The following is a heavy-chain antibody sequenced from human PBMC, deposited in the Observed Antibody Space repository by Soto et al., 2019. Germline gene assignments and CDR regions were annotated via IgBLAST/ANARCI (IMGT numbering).Heavy chain of an antibody. J-gene: IGHJ4*02. CDR1: GFTVSSHY. Sequence: EVQLVETGGGLIQPGGSLRLSCAASGFTVSSHYMSWVRQAPGKGLEWVSVIYSGGSTYYADSVKGRFTISRDNSKNTLYLQMNSLRAEDTAVYYCARASPSLYYFDYWGQGTLVTVSS. D-gene: IGHD6-6*01. V-gene: IGHV3-53*02. CDR3: ARASPSLYYFDY. CDR2: IYSGGST.